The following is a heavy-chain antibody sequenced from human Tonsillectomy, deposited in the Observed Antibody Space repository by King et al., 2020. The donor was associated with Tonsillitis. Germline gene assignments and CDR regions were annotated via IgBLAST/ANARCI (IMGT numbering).Heavy chain of an antibody. Sequence: VQLVESGGGVVQPGGSLRLSCAASGFTFSSYGMHWVRKAPGKGLEGVAFFRYDGSNKYYADSVKGRFTISRDNSKNTLYLQMNSLRAEDTAVYYCANGDYVWGSYRYAPFDAFDIWGQGTMVTVSS. CDR3: ANGDYVWGSYRYAPFDAFDI. J-gene: IGHJ3*02. CDR1: GFTFSSYG. V-gene: IGHV3-30*02. D-gene: IGHD3-16*02. CDR2: FRYDGSNK.